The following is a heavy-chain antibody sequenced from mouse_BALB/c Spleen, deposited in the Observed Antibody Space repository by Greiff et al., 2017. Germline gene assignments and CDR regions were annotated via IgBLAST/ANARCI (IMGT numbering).Heavy chain of an antibody. CDR3: ARRDEKAWFAY. V-gene: IGHV5-6*02. Sequence: EVMLVESGGDLVKPGGSLKLSCAASGFTFSSYGMSWVRQTPDKRLEWVATISSGGSYTYYPDSVKGRFTISRDNAKNTLYLQMSSLKSEDTAMYYCARRDEKAWFAYWGQGTLVTVSA. J-gene: IGHJ3*01. CDR1: GFTFSSYG. CDR2: ISSGGSYT.